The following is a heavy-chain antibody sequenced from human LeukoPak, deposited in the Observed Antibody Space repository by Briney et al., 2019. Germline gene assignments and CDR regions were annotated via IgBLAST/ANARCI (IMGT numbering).Heavy chain of an antibody. CDR1: GFTFSNFW. Sequence: GGSLRLSCVGSGFTFSNFWMNWVRQAPGKGLEWVASIKQDGSERFYVDSVKGRFTISRDNAKNSLHLQMNSLRVEDTAVYYCARDMIGNYGDYPTAFDIWGQGTMVTVSS. CDR3: ARDMIGNYGDYPTAFDI. V-gene: IGHV3-7*01. J-gene: IGHJ3*02. CDR2: IKQDGSER. D-gene: IGHD4-17*01.